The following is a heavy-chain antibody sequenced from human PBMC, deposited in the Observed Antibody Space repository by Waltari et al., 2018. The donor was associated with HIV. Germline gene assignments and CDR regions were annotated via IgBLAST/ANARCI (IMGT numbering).Heavy chain of an antibody. J-gene: IGHJ5*02. CDR3: AKGVRFLGP. D-gene: IGHD3-3*01. CDR2: IYGNGET. V-gene: IGHV3-53*05. Sequence: ATGGVLVQPGGAISLGFRVSGVTVKNEYMTWVRRSTSRGLEWSGTIYGNGETYSAASMRGRLFISRDNPGNRVFLHINNVNFADTASYFCAKGVRFLGPWSQETPVTVSS. CDR1: GVTVKNEY.